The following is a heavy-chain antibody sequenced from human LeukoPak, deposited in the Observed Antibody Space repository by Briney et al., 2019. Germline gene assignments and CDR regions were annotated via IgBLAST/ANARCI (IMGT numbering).Heavy chain of an antibody. CDR2: INPSGGST. J-gene: IGHJ4*02. V-gene: IGHV1-46*01. D-gene: IGHD6-13*01. CDR3: AREYSTLYSSSWYFRSYYFDY. CDR1: GYTFTSYY. Sequence: GASVKVSCKASGYTFTSYYMHWVRQAPGQGLEWMGIINPSGGSTSYAQKFQGRVTMTRDTSTSTVYMELSSLRSEDTAVYYCAREYSTLYSSSWYFRSYYFDYWGQGTLVTVSS.